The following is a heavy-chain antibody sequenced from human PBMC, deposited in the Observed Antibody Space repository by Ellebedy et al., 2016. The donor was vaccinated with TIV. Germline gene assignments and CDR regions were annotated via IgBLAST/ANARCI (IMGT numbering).Heavy chain of an antibody. CDR1: GGSVSSGSYY. V-gene: IGHV4-61*01. Sequence: SETLSLTXTVSGGSVSSGSYYWSWIRQPPGKGLEWIGYIYYSGSTNYNPSLKSRVTISVDTSKNQFSLKLSSVTAADTAVYYCAREGWLRFRGFDYWGQGTLVTVSS. J-gene: IGHJ4*02. CDR2: IYYSGST. CDR3: AREGWLRFRGFDY. D-gene: IGHD5-12*01.